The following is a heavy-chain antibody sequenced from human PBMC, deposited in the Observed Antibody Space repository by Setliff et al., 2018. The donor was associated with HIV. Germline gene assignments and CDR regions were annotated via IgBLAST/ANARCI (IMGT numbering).Heavy chain of an antibody. V-gene: IGHV4-34*01. D-gene: IGHD6-19*01. CDR2: VPHSGTT. J-gene: IGHJ4*02. Sequence: SETLSLTCAVYGGSFSGFYWTFIRQSPGKGLEWIGEVPHSGTTTYDPSLKSRITISVDTSKNQFSLKLTSVTAADMGVYYCARGRKKTLAVSGTRYFDFWGQGTLVTVSS. CDR1: GGSFSGFY. CDR3: ARGRKKTLAVSGTRYFDF.